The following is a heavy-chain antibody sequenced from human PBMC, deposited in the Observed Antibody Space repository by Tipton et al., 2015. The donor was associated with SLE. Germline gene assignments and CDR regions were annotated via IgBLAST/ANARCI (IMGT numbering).Heavy chain of an antibody. Sequence: SLRLSCAASGFTVSSNYMSWVRQAPGKGLEWVSAISGSGGSTYYADSVKGRFTISGDNSKNTLYLQMNSLRAEDTAVYYCAKDPDSSGWYYYFDYWGQGTLVTVSS. V-gene: IGHV3-23*01. CDR3: AKDPDSSGWYYYFDY. D-gene: IGHD6-19*01. CDR2: ISGSGGST. J-gene: IGHJ4*02. CDR1: GFTVSSNY.